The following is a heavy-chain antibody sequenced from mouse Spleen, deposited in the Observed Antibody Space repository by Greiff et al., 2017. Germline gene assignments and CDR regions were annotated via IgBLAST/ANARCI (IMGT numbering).Heavy chain of an antibody. CDR2: ISSGSSTI. V-gene: IGHV5-17*02. D-gene: IGHD2-3*01. J-gene: IGHJ3*01. CDR1: GFTFGSFG. Sequence: EVQGVESGGGLVQPGGSRKLSCAASGFTFGSFGMHWVRQAPEKGLEWVAYISSGSSTIYYADTVKGRFTISRDNAKNTLFLQMTSLRSEDTAMYYCARGYDGYSRFAYWGQGTLVTVSA. CDR3: ARGYDGYSRFAY.